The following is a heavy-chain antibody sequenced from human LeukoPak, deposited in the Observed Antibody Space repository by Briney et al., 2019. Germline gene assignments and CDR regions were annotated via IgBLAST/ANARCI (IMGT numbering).Heavy chain of an antibody. CDR3: AKVSELFIVDRRALFDS. CDR1: GFSFSSYA. CDR2: ISASGGSA. V-gene: IGHV3-23*01. J-gene: IGHJ4*02. Sequence: PGGSLRLSCAASGFSFSSYAMSWVRQAPGKGLEWVSAISASGGSANIADSVKGRFTISRDNARNTLYLQMNSLRAEDTALYYCAKVSELFIVDRRALFDSWGQGTLVTVSS. D-gene: IGHD6-6*01.